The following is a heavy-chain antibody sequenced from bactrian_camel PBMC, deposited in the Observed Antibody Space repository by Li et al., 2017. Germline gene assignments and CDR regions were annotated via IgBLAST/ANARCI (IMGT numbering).Heavy chain of an antibody. CDR2: IDSDGRI. CDR3: TNHNSGFEY. CDR1: GSIYPTYC. Sequence: HVQLVESGGGSVQSGGSLRLSCAASGSIYPTYCMGWFRQAPGKEREVVAVIDSDGRISLPDSMKGRFAISRDNAKNTVYLQLNNLKSEDAAMYYCTNHNSGFEYWGQGTQVTVS. V-gene: IGHV3S53*01. D-gene: IGHD5*01. J-gene: IGHJ4*01.